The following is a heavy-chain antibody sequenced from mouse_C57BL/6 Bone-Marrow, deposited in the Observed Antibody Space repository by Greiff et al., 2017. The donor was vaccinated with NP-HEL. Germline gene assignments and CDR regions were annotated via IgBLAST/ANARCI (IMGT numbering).Heavy chain of an antibody. V-gene: IGHV10-1*01. Sequence: EVMLVESGGGLVQPKGSLKLSCAASGFSFNTYAMNWVRQAPGKGLEWVARIRSKSNNYATYYADSVKDRFTISREDSESMIDLQMNNWKTEDTAMDYCVREGPGFAYWGQGTLVTVSA. CDR1: GFSFNTYA. CDR2: IRSKSNNYAT. CDR3: VREGPGFAY. J-gene: IGHJ3*01.